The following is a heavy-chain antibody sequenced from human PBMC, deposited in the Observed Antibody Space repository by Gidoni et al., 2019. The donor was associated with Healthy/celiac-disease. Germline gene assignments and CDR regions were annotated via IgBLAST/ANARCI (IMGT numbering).Heavy chain of an antibody. CDR3: ARLGEGFYPLDY. CDR1: GGPISSSSYY. D-gene: IGHD3-10*01. CDR2: IYYSGST. V-gene: IGHV4-39*01. J-gene: IGHJ4*02. Sequence: QLQLQESGPGLVKPSETLSLTCTVSGGPISSSSYYWGWIRQPPGKGLEWIGSIYYSGSTYYNPSLKSRVTISVDTSKNQFSLKLSSVTAADTAVYYCARLGEGFYPLDYWGQGTLVTVSS.